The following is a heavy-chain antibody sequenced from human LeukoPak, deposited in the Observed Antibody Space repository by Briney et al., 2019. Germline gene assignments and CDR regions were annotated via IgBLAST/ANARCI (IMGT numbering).Heavy chain of an antibody. CDR1: GGSISNYY. Sequence: SETLSLTCTVSGGSISNYYWSWIRQPPGKGLVWIGYIYYSGSTNYNPPLKSRVTISVDTSKNQFSLKLTSVTAADTAVYYCARDRGTGGVSHYWGQGTLVTVSS. V-gene: IGHV4-59*01. CDR3: ARDRGTGGVSHY. D-gene: IGHD2-8*02. CDR2: IYYSGST. J-gene: IGHJ4*02.